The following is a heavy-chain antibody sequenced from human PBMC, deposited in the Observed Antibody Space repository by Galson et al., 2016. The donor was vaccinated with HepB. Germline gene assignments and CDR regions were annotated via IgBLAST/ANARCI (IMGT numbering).Heavy chain of an antibody. CDR3: ARSGRSHYFDY. CDR2: ISFDGSNK. Sequence: SLRLSCAASGFTFSRFAMHWVRQAPGKGLEWVAVISFDGSNKYYADSVKGRFTISRGNSKNTLFLQVNSLRGEDTAVYFCARSGRSHYFDYWGHGTLVTVSS. D-gene: IGHD3-16*02. J-gene: IGHJ4*01. V-gene: IGHV3-30-3*01. CDR1: GFTFSRFA.